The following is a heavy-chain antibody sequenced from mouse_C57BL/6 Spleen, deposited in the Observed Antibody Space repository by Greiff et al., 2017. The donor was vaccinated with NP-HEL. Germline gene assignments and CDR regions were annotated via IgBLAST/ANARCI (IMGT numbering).Heavy chain of an antibody. CDR3: TIWELYFDY. D-gene: IGHD2-1*01. V-gene: IGHV1-15*01. CDR1: GYTFTDYE. J-gene: IGHJ2*01. CDR2: IDPETGGT. Sequence: QVQLQQSGAELVRPGASVTLSCKASGYTFTDYEMHWVKQTPVHGLEWIGAIDPETGGTAYNQKFKGQAILTADKSSSTAYMELRSLTSEDSAVYYCTIWELYFDYWGQGTTLTVSS.